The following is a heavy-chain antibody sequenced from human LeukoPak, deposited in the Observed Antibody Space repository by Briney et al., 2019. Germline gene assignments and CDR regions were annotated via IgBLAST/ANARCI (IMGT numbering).Heavy chain of an antibody. CDR1: GXTFSSYD. D-gene: IGHD6-19*01. V-gene: IGHV3-13*04. CDR3: SRVGSSGWRNYFDY. CDR2: FHNSGDT. Sequence: PAGSLTLSCSASGXTFSSYDLHWLRQATGKGLEWVSVFHNSGDTYYTGSVKGRFTISRENAKNSLSLQMNSLTAGDTAVYFCSRVGSSGWRNYFDYWGQGTLVTVSS. J-gene: IGHJ4*02.